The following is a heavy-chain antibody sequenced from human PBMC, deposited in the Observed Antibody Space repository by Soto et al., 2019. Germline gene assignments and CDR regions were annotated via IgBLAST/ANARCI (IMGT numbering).Heavy chain of an antibody. CDR2: IIPIFGTA. V-gene: IGHV1-69*13. CDR3: ARDRRARRDYYYGMDV. Sequence: SVKVSCKASGGTFSSYAISWVRQAPGQGLEWMGGIIPIFGTANYAQKFQGRVTITADESTSAAYMELSSLRSEDTAVYYCARDRRARRDYYYGMDVWGQGTTVTVSS. CDR1: GGTFSSYA. J-gene: IGHJ6*02.